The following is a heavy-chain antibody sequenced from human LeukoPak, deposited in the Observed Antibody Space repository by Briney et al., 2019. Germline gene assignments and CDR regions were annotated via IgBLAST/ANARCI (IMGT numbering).Heavy chain of an antibody. J-gene: IGHJ4*02. Sequence: PSETLALTCTVAGGSISSYYWSWIRQPPGKGLEWIGYIYYSGSTNYNPSLKSRVTISVDTSKNQFSLKLSSVTAADTAVYYCASNYYGSGSLDYWGQGNLVTVSS. CDR2: IYYSGST. CDR3: ASNYYGSGSLDY. D-gene: IGHD3-10*01. CDR1: GGSISSYY. V-gene: IGHV4-59*08.